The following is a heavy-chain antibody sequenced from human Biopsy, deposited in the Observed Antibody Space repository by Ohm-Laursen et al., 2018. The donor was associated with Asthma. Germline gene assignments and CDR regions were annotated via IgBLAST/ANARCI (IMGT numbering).Heavy chain of an antibody. D-gene: IGHD4-17*01. V-gene: IGHV3-30-3*01. J-gene: IGHJ6*02. Sequence: SLRLSCAASGFTFSDYAIYWVRQAPGKGLEWVAFISYDGSDKFYADSVKGRFTTSRDNSQNTLDLHMNRLTFEDTAVYYCAKDPRIYGDNVAGMDVWGQGTAVNVSS. CDR3: AKDPRIYGDNVAGMDV. CDR2: ISYDGSDK. CDR1: GFTFSDYA.